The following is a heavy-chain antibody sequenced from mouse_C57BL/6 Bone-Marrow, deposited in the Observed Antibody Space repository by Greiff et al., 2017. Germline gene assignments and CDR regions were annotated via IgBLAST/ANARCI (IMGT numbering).Heavy chain of an antibody. CDR2: IRNKANNHAT. CDR1: GFTFSDAW. D-gene: IGHD4-1*01. J-gene: IGHJ3*01. V-gene: IGHV6-6*01. Sequence: EVMLVESGGGLVQPGGSMKLSCAASGFTFSDAWMDWVRQSPEKGLEWVAEIRNKANNHATYYAKSVKGRFTTSRDDSKSSVYLQMNGLRAEDTGSYYCNETGTEFAYWGQGTLVTGSA. CDR3: NETGTEFAY.